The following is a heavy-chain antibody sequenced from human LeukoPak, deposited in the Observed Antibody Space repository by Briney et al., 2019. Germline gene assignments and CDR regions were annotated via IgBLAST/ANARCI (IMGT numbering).Heavy chain of an antibody. J-gene: IGHJ4*02. CDR3: ARDAPSNTTVRRFDY. Sequence: GGSLRLSCVASGFPLREYYKGWIRQAPGEGREGITYNKGKWFHTFYADSVKGRFTISRDNAKNSLYLQMSSLRPEDTGIYYCARDAPSNTTVRRFDYWGQGTLATVSS. D-gene: IGHD4-17*01. CDR2: KGKWFHT. V-gene: IGHV3-11*01. CDR1: GFPLREYY.